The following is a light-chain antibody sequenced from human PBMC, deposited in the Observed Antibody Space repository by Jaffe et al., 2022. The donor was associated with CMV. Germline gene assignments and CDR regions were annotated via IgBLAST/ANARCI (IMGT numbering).Light chain of an antibody. J-gene: IGLJ3*02. Sequence: QSALTQPASVSGSPGQSVTISCTGTNSDVGGYNYVSWYQQHPGKAPKLMIYDVSNRPSGVSNRFSGSKSGNTASLTLSGLQAEDEADYYCSSYTSSSTWVFGGGTKLTVL. V-gene: IGLV2-14*03. CDR2: DVS. CDR1: NSDVGGYNY. CDR3: SSYTSSSTWV.